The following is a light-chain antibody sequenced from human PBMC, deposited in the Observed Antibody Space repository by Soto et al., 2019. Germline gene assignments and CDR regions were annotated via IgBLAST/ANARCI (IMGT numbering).Light chain of an antibody. CDR3: LTWGTGIHVV. CDR1: SGHSSYA. Sequence: QSVLTQSPSASASLGASVKLTCTLSSGHSSYAIAWHQQQAEKGPRYLMKLDSDGSHTKGDAIPDRFSGSSSGAERYLTISSLQSEDEADYYCLTWGTGIHVVFGGGTQLTVL. J-gene: IGLJ2*01. V-gene: IGLV4-69*01. CDR2: LDSDGSH.